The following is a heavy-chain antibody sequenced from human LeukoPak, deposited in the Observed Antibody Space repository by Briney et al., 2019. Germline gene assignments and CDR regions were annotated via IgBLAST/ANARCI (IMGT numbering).Heavy chain of an antibody. CDR2: IYYSGST. CDR3: ARVHNYDFWSGSQAFDI. V-gene: IGHV4-39*07. D-gene: IGHD3-3*01. J-gene: IGHJ4*02. CDR1: GGSISSSSYY. Sequence: SETLSLTCTVSGGSISSSSYYWGWIRQPPGKGLEWIGSIYYSGSTYYNPSLKSRVTISVDTSKNQFSLKLSSVTAADTAVYYCARVHNYDFWSGSQAFDIWGQGTLVTVSS.